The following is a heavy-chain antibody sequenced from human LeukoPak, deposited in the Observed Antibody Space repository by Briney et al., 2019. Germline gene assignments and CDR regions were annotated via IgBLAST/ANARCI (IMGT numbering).Heavy chain of an antibody. D-gene: IGHD3-22*01. V-gene: IGHV3-9*01. Sequence: GRSLRLSCAASGFTFDDYGMHWVRQAPGKGLEWVSGISWNSGSIGYADSVKGRFTISRDNAKNSLYLQMNSLRAEDTALYYCAKGDYYDSSGLHDAFDIWGQGTMVTVSS. CDR1: GFTFDDYG. J-gene: IGHJ3*02. CDR2: ISWNSGSI. CDR3: AKGDYYDSSGLHDAFDI.